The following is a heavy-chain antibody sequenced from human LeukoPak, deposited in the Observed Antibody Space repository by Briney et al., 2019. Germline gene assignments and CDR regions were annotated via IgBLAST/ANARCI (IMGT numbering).Heavy chain of an antibody. J-gene: IGHJ4*02. V-gene: IGHV3-7*01. CDR2: INPAGSAE. D-gene: IGHD6-19*01. Sequence: GGSLRLSCEASGFTFSSYWMNWVRQAPGKGLEWVANINPAGSAEYYVDSMKGRFTISRDNAKNSLYLQMDSLRAEGTAVYYCARGVYTSGCDYWGQGTLVTVSS. CDR3: ARGVYTSGCDY. CDR1: GFTFSSYW.